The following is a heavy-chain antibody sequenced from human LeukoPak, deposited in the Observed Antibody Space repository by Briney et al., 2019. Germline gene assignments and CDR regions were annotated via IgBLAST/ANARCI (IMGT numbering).Heavy chain of an antibody. J-gene: IGHJ4*02. Sequence: GGSLRLSCAASGFTFSSYSMNWVRQAPGKGLEWVSIISISSSYIYYTDSVKGRYTVSRDNAKNLLYLQMNSLRVEDTAVYYCARDGGRMDYWGQGTLVTVSS. V-gene: IGHV3-21*01. CDR2: ISISSSYI. D-gene: IGHD3-16*01. CDR1: GFTFSSYS. CDR3: ARDGGRMDY.